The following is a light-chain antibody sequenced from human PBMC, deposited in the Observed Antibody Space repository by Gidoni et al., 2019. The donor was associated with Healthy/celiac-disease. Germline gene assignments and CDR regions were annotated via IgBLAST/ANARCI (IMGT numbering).Light chain of an antibody. CDR1: QSVSSN. Sequence: EIVMTQSPATLSVSPGERATLSCRASQSVSSNLAWYQQKPGQAPRLLIYGASTRATGIPARFSGSGSGTEFTLTISSLQSEDFAVYYCQQYNNWPPVNTFXGXTKVEIK. CDR3: QQYNNWPPVNT. V-gene: IGKV3-15*01. CDR2: GAS. J-gene: IGKJ4*01.